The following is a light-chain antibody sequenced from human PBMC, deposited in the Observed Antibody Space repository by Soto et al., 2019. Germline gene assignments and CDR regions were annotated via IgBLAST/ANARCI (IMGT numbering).Light chain of an antibody. J-gene: IGLJ1*01. V-gene: IGLV2-14*01. Sequence: QSALTQPASVSGSPGQSITISCTGTSSDVGGYNYVSWYQHHPGKAPRLKIYEVSNRPSGVSDRFSGSKSGNTASLTISGLLAEDEADYYCSSYTSISTYVFGTGTKVTVL. CDR3: SSYTSISTYV. CDR2: EVS. CDR1: SSDVGGYNY.